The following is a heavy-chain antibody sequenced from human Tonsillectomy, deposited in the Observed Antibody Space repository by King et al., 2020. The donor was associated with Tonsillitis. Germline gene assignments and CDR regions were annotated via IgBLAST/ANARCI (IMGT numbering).Heavy chain of an antibody. D-gene: IGHD5-12*01. Sequence: VQLVQSGAEVKKPGESLKISYKTSRSIFSSHWIVWVRQLPGKGPEWMGVIFPADSDTRYSPSFQGQVTFSADASTSTAYLQWSSLKASDTAIYFCATKHTSGYNVLDYWGQGTLVTVSS. J-gene: IGHJ4*02. V-gene: IGHV5-51*01. CDR1: RSIFSSHW. CDR2: IFPADSDT. CDR3: ATKHTSGYNVLDY.